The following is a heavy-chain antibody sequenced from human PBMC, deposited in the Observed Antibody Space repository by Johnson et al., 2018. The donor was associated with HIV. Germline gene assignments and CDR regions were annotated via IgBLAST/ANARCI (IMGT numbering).Heavy chain of an antibody. Sequence: VQLVESGGGVVQPGRSLRLSCAGSGLTFSSYGTHWVRQASGKGLEWVGRIRSKANSYATAYAASVKGRFTISRDDSKNTAYLQTNSLRAEDTAVYYCASVYYDILTGYYYDAFDMWGQGTVVTVSS. J-gene: IGHJ3*02. CDR1: GLTFSSYG. V-gene: IGHV3-73*01. CDR3: ASVYYDILTGYYYDAFDM. CDR2: IRSKANSYAT. D-gene: IGHD3-9*01.